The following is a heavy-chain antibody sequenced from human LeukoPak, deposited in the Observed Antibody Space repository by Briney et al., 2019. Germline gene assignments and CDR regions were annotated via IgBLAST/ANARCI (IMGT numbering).Heavy chain of an antibody. CDR1: GCAFSSYQ. Sequence: PGGSLRLSCGAAGCAFSSYQMIWVRQAPGKGLELFSQISSDGDTIYADSVKGRFTISRDNAKNSLYLQMNSLRAEGTAAYYCATRVEIRGQGTLVIVSS. V-gene: IGHV3-48*03. J-gene: IGHJ4*02. D-gene: IGHD5-24*01. CDR2: ISSDGDTI. CDR3: ATRVEI.